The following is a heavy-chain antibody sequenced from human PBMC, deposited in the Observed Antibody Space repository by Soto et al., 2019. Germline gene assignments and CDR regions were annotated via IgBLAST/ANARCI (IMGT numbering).Heavy chain of an antibody. V-gene: IGHV3-74*01. CDR3: DPIFGDPF. J-gene: IGHJ4*02. D-gene: IGHD3-3*01. Sequence: EVQLVESEGGLVQPGGSLRLSCAASGFSFSTNWMHWVRQAPGKGLEWVSGLNNDGSSTYYADSVKGRFTISRDNAKNTLYLQMNSLRAEDTAVYYCDPIFGDPFWGQGTLVTVSS. CDR2: LNNDGSST. CDR1: GFSFSTNW.